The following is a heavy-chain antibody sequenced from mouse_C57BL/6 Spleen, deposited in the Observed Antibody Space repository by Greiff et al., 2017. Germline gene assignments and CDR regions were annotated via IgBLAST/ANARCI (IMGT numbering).Heavy chain of an antibody. CDR2: INPSSGYT. CDR1: GYTFTSYT. V-gene: IGHV1-4*01. CDR3: ARNYGMRYYFDY. Sequence: QVQLQQSGAELARPGASVKMSCKASGYTFTSYTMHWVKQRPGQGLEWIGYINPSSGYTKYNQKFEDKATLTADKSSSTAYMQLSSLTSEDSAVYYCARNYGMRYYFDYWGQGTTLTVSS. D-gene: IGHD1-1*01. J-gene: IGHJ2*01.